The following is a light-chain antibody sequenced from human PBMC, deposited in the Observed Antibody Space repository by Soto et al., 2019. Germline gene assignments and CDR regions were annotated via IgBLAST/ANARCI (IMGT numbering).Light chain of an antibody. CDR1: SSDVGGYNY. J-gene: IGLJ1*01. V-gene: IGLV2-14*01. Sequence: QSALTQPASVSGSPGQSITISCTGTSSDVGGYNYVSWYQQHPGKAPKLIIYEVNFRPSGVSNRFTGSKSGNTASLTISGLQAEDKADYYCSSYTSSSTYVFGTGTKLTVL. CDR2: EVN. CDR3: SSYTSSSTYV.